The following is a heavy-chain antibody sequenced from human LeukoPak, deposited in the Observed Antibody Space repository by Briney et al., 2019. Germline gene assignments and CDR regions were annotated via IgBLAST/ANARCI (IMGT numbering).Heavy chain of an antibody. V-gene: IGHV1-8*03. CDR3: ARSQWAYYYDSSGYGRFDP. CDR2: MNPNSGNT. D-gene: IGHD3-22*01. Sequence: ASVKASCKASGYTFTSYDINWVRQATGQGLEWMGWMNPNSGNTGYAQKFQGRVTITRNTSISTAYMELSSLRSEDTAVYYCARSQWAYYYDSSGYGRFDPWGQGTLVTVSS. CDR1: GYTFTSYD. J-gene: IGHJ5*02.